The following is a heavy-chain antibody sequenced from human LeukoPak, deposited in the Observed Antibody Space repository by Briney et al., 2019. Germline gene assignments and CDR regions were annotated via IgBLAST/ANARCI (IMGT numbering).Heavy chain of an antibody. CDR2: IYTSGST. V-gene: IGHV4-61*02. CDR3: ARDRSGITGWFDP. D-gene: IGHD3-10*01. CDR1: GGSISSGSYY. J-gene: IGHJ5*02. Sequence: PSETLSLTCTASGGSISSGSYYWSWIRQPAGKGLEWIGRIYTSGSTNYNPSLKSRVTISVDTSKNQFSLKLSSVTAADTAVYYCARDRSGITGWFDPWGQGTLVTVSS.